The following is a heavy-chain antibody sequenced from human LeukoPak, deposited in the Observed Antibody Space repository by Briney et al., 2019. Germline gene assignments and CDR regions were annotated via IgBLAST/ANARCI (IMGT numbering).Heavy chain of an antibody. CDR3: GRGRLRGYSGYVIDY. V-gene: IGHV3-11*04. J-gene: IGHJ4*02. CDR2: ISSSGSTI. D-gene: IGHD5-12*01. CDR1: GFTFSDYY. Sequence: GGSLRLSCAASGFTFSDYYMSWIRQAPGKGLEWVSYISSSGSTIYYADSVKGRFTISRDNAKNTLYLQMNSLRAEDTAAFYCGRGRLRGYSGYVIDYWGQGTQVTVSS.